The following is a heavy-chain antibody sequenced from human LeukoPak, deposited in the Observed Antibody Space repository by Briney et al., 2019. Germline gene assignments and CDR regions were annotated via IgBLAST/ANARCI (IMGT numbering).Heavy chain of an antibody. V-gene: IGHV3-30*19. CDR3: ARGGFYGKIFDY. CDR2: ISYDGSNK. J-gene: IGHJ4*02. CDR1: GFTFSSYG. Sequence: GGSLRLSCAASGFTFSSYGMHWVRQAPGKGLEWVAVISYDGSNKYYADSVKGRFTISRDNSKNTLYLQMNSLRAEDTAVYYCARGGFYGKIFDYWGQGTLVTVSS. D-gene: IGHD4-17*01.